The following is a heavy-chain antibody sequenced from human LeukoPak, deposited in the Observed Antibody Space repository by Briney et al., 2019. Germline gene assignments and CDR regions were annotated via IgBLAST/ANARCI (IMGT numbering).Heavy chain of an antibody. V-gene: IGHV4-39*01. J-gene: IGHJ4*02. CDR3: ARLTVTLFDY. CDR1: GGSISSSSYY. D-gene: IGHD4-11*01. Sequence: SETLSLTCTVSGGSISSSSYYWGWIRQPPGKGLEWIGSIYYSGSTYYNPSLKSRVTISVDTSKSQFSLKLSSVTAADTAVYYCARLTVTLFDYWGQGTLVTVSS. CDR2: IYYSGST.